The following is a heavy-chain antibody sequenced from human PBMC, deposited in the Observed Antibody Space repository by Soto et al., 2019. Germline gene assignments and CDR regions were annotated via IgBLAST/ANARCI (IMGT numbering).Heavy chain of an antibody. CDR1: GFTVSDNY. D-gene: IGHD1-26*01. CDR2: MYSGGTAT. CDR3: ARGVPVGAIGRFYFDS. J-gene: IGHJ4*02. V-gene: IGHV3-53*01. Sequence: EVQLVESGGGLIQPGGSLRLSCAASGFTVSDNYMTWVRQAPGKGLEWVSVMYSGGTATSYADSVKGRFTVSRDSSKNTVSLQLDSLRAEDTAVYYCARGVPVGAIGRFYFDSWSQGTLVTVSS.